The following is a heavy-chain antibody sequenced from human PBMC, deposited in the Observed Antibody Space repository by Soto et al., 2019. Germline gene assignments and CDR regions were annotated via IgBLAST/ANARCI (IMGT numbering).Heavy chain of an antibody. CDR3: TIGDYNTWFDP. V-gene: IGHV1-3*01. D-gene: IGHD4-17*01. CDR1: GDTFTYYT. J-gene: IGHJ5*02. CDR2: INAGNGNT. Sequence: QVQLVQSGAEVKKPGASVKISCKASGDTFTYYTIHRVRQAPGQRLEWMGWINAGNGNTKYSQKFQGRVTITRDTSASTAYMELSSLRSEDTAVYYCTIGDYNTWFDPWGQGTLVTVSS.